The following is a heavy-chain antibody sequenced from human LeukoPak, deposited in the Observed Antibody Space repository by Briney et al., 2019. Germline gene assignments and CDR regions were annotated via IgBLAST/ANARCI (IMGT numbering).Heavy chain of an antibody. D-gene: IGHD3-10*01. V-gene: IGHV1-8*01. J-gene: IGHJ4*02. CDR2: MNPTSGHT. CDR3: ARSPVGVRKKHDF. CDR1: GYTFTSYD. Sequence: ASVKVSCKASGYTFTSYDINWVRQATGQGLEWMGWMNPTSGHTGYGQKFQGRVTMTRDTSISTAYMELNSLTSEDTAVYYCARSPVGVRKKHDFWGQGTLVIVSS.